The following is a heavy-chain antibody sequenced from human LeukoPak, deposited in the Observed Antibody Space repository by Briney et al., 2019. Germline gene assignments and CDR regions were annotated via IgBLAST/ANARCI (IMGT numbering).Heavy chain of an antibody. CDR1: GYSFTSYW. Sequence: GESLKISCKGSGYSFTSYWIGWVRQMPGKGLEWMGIIYPGDSDTRYSPSFQGQVTISADKSISTAYLQWSSLKASGTAMYYCARHGPYCSGGSCYSKKPNYYYFDYWGQGTLVTVST. D-gene: IGHD2-15*01. CDR3: ARHGPYCSGGSCYSKKPNYYYFDY. CDR2: IYPGDSDT. V-gene: IGHV5-51*01. J-gene: IGHJ4*02.